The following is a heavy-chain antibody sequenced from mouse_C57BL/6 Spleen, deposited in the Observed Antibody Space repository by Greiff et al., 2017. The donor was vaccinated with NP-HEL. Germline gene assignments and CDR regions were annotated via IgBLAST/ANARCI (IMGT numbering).Heavy chain of an antibody. V-gene: IGHV5-12*01. CDR1: GFTFSDYY. CDR2: ISNGGGST. CDR3: ARRPPGYHAMDY. Sequence: EVKLQESGGGLVQPGGSLKLSCAASGFTFSDYYMYWVRQTPEKRLEWVAYISNGGGSTYYPDTVKGRFTISRDNAKNTLYLQMSRLKSEDTAMYYCARRPPGYHAMDYWGQGTSVTVSS. J-gene: IGHJ4*01.